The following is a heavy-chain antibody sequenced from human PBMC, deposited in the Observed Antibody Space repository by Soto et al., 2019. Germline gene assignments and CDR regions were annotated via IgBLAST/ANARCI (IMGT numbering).Heavy chain of an antibody. V-gene: IGHV3-30*18. J-gene: IGHJ4*02. CDR1: GFTFSSYG. D-gene: IGHD6-6*01. Sequence: GGSLRLSCAASGFTFSSYGMHWVRQAPGKGLEWVAVISYDGSNKYYADSVKGRFTISRDNSKNTLYLQMNSLRAEDTAVYYCAKPPVAYSSSLHYFDYWGQGTLVTVSS. CDR2: ISYDGSNK. CDR3: AKPPVAYSSSLHYFDY.